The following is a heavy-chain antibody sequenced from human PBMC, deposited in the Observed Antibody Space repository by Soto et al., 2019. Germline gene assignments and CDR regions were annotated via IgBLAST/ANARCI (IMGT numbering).Heavy chain of an antibody. CDR1: GYTFTNYW. V-gene: IGHV5-51*01. J-gene: IGHJ6*02. CDR3: AASIFYYGMDV. CDR2: IYPGDCET. Sequence: PGESLKISCKGSGYTFTNYWIGWVLQMPGKGPEWMGIIYPGDCETKYNPAFQGQVTISADKSITTTYLQWSSLKASDTAIHYCAASIFYYGMDVWGQGTTVTVSS.